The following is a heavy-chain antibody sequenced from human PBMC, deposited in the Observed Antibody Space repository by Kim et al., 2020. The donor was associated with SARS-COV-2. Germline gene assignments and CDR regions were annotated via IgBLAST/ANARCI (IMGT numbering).Heavy chain of an antibody. CDR1: GFTFSSYG. CDR2: ISYDGSNK. J-gene: IGHJ4*02. V-gene: IGHV3-30*18. Sequence: GGSLRLSCAASGFTFSSYGMHWVRQAPGKGLEWVAVISYDGSNKYYADSVKGRFTISRDNSKNTLYLQMNSLRAEDTAVYYCAKDKNSSGWPPGDYWGQGTLVTVSS. D-gene: IGHD6-19*01. CDR3: AKDKNSSGWPPGDY.